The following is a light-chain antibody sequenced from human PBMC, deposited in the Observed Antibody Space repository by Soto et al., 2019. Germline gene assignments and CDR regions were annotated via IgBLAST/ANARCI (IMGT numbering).Light chain of an antibody. Sequence: EIVLTQSPATLSLSPGERATLSCRASQSISNYLAWYQQKPGQAPRLLIYPASNRATGIPARFSGSGSGTDFTLTISSLEPEDCEVYYCQQRSNWPPLTFGGGTKVEIK. CDR2: PAS. J-gene: IGKJ4*01. CDR3: QQRSNWPPLT. CDR1: QSISNY. V-gene: IGKV3-11*01.